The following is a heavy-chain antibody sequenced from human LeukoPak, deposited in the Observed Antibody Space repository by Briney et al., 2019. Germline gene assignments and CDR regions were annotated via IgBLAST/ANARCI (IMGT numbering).Heavy chain of an antibody. Sequence: ASVKVSCKASGYTFTSYGISWVRQAPGQGLEWMGWISAYNGNTNYAQKLQGRVTMTTDTSTSTAYMELRSLRSDDTAVYYCARAVYCSGGGCYSDFDYWGQGTLVTVSS. CDR1: GYTFTSYG. CDR2: ISAYNGNT. V-gene: IGHV1-18*04. J-gene: IGHJ4*02. CDR3: ARAVYCSGGGCYSDFDY. D-gene: IGHD2-15*01.